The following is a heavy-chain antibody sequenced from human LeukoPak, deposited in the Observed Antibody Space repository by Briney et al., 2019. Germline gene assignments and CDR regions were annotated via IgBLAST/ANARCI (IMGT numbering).Heavy chain of an antibody. CDR3: AHIRGSYYYDSSGYYDY. CDR1: GFTFSSYA. J-gene: IGHJ4*02. D-gene: IGHD3-22*01. Sequence: GGSLRLSCAASGFTFSSYAMSWVRQAPGKGLEWVSGISGSASSTYYADSVKGRFTISRDNSKNTLYLQMNSLRVEDTAVYYCAHIRGSYYYDSSGYYDYWGQGTLVTVSS. V-gene: IGHV3-23*01. CDR2: ISGSASST.